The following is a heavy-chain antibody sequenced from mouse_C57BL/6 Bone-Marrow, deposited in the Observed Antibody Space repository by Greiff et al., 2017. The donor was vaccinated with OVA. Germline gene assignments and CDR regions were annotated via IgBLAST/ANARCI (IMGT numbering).Heavy chain of an antibody. Sequence: VQLKESGPGLVKPSQSLSLTCSVTGYSITSGYYWNWIRQFPGNKLEWMGYISYDGSNNYNPSLKNRISITRDTSKNQFFLKLNSVTTEDTATYDCARDYDDGAMDYWGQGTSVTVSS. CDR3: ARDYDDGAMDY. J-gene: IGHJ4*01. CDR2: ISYDGSN. V-gene: IGHV3-6*01. D-gene: IGHD2-3*01. CDR1: GYSITSGYY.